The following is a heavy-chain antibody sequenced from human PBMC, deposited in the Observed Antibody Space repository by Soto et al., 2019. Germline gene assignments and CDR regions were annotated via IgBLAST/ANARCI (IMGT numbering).Heavy chain of an antibody. CDR2: IYYSGST. CDR3: AGTSTGTTMDWFDP. CDR1: GGSISSYY. Sequence: SETLSLTCTVSGGSISSYYWSWIRQPPGKGLEWIGYIYYSGSTNYNPSLKSRVTISVDTSKNQFSLKLSSVTAADTAVYYCAGTSTGTTMDWFDPWGQGTLVTVSS. V-gene: IGHV4-59*01. J-gene: IGHJ5*02. D-gene: IGHD1-1*01.